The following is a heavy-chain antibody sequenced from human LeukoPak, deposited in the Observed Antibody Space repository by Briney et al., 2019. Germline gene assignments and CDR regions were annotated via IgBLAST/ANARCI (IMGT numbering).Heavy chain of an antibody. V-gene: IGHV3-66*01. J-gene: IGHJ4*02. CDR1: GFTDSSNY. Sequence: GGSLRLSCAASGFTDSSNYMSWVRQAPGKGLEGVSVIYSGGSTYYADSVKGRFTISKDNSKNTLYLQMNSLRAEDTAVYYCARVGSSWYSYYFDYWGQGTLVTVSS. CDR2: IYSGGST. D-gene: IGHD6-13*01. CDR3: ARVGSSWYSYYFDY.